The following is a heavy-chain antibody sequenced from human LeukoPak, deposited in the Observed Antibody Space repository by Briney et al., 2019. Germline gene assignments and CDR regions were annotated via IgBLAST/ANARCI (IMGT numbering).Heavy chain of an antibody. Sequence: GGSLRLSCAASGFIFSNYAMHWVRQAPGQGLEWVSAISDNSGNTHYADSVKGRFTISRDNSENTLYLQMNSLRAEDTALYYCSNGRTSSGTLQHDYWGQGTLVTVSS. CDR3: SNGRTSSGTLQHDY. CDR2: ISDNSGNT. CDR1: GFIFSNYA. V-gene: IGHV3-23*01. D-gene: IGHD6-19*01. J-gene: IGHJ4*02.